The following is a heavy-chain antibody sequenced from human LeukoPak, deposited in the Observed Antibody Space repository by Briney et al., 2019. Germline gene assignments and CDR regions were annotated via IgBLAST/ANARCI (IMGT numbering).Heavy chain of an antibody. V-gene: IGHV3-21*03. D-gene: IGHD3-9*01. CDR2: ITSGGGYT. CDR1: GFTFSTYN. J-gene: IGHJ4*02. CDR3: ARGNYGVLSSAYKWTPDY. Sequence: TGGSLRLSCTASGFTFSTYNMNWVRQAPGKGLEWVSSITSGGGYTYYADSVKGRLTTSRDNAKNSLSLRLDSLRAEDTAVYYRARGNYGVLSSAYKWTPDYWGQGTLVTVSS.